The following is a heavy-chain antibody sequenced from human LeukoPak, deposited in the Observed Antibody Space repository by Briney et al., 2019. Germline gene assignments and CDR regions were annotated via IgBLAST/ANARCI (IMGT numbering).Heavy chain of an antibody. V-gene: IGHV3-30-3*01. Sequence: GGSLRLSCAASGFTFSSYAMHWVRQAPGKGLEWVAVISYDGSNKYYADSVKGRFTISRDNSKNTLYLQMNSLRAEDTAVYYCARDGDCTNGVCYRGLDYWGQGTLVTVSS. J-gene: IGHJ4*02. D-gene: IGHD2-8*01. CDR3: ARDGDCTNGVCYRGLDY. CDR2: ISYDGSNK. CDR1: GFTFSSYA.